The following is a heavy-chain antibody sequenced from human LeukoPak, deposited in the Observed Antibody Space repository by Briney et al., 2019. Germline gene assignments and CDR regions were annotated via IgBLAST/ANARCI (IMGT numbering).Heavy chain of an antibody. V-gene: IGHV1-2*02. D-gene: IGHD3-22*01. CDR1: GYSFTGYY. CDR2: INPNSGGT. J-gene: IGHJ4*02. Sequence: ASVKVSCKASGYSFTGYYIHSVRQAPGQGVEWMEWINPNSGGTNYAQKFQGRVTMTRDTSTSTVYMELSSLRSEDTAVYYCARSTMIVLIPYRYYFDYWGQGTLVTVSS. CDR3: ARSTMIVLIPYRYYFDY.